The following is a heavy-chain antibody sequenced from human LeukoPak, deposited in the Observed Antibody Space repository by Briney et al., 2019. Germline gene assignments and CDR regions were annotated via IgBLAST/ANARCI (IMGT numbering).Heavy chain of an antibody. V-gene: IGHV3-48*03. J-gene: IGHJ4*01. D-gene: IGHD4-23*01. CDR3: ARGGRWVPEVLITYFFDS. CDR1: GFTFTSHD. Sequence: GGSLRLSCAASGFTFTSHDMNWVRQAPGKRLEWLAYISDAGNTLYYADSVKGRFTISRDNAKNSLSLQMNSLSVDDTAVYYCARGGRWVPEVLITYFFDSWGHGSPVTVAS. CDR2: ISDAGNTL.